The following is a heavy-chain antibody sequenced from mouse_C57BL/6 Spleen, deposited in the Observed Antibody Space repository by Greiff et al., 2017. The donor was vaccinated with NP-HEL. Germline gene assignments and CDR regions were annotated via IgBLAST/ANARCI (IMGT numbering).Heavy chain of an antibody. Sequence: QVQLQQPGAELVKPGASVKLSCKASGYTFTSYWMHWVKQRPGQGLEWIGMIHPNSGSTNYNEKFKSKATLTVDKSSSTAYMQLSSLTSEDSAVYYCARGANWEYFDVWGTGTTVTVSS. D-gene: IGHD4-1*01. CDR3: ARGANWEYFDV. V-gene: IGHV1-64*01. CDR2: IHPNSGST. CDR1: GYTFTSYW. J-gene: IGHJ1*03.